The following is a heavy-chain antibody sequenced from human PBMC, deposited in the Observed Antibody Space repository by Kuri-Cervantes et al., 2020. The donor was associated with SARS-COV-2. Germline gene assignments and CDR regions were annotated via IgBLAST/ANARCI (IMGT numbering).Heavy chain of an antibody. V-gene: IGHV1-2*02. Sequence: ASVKVSCKASGYTFTGHYMHWVRQAPGQGLEWMGWINPNSGGTNYAQKFQGRVTMTRDTSISTAYMELSRLRSDDTAVYYCARASSGSYYRFGCWGQGTLVTVSS. CDR3: ARASSGSYYRFGC. CDR2: INPNSGGT. J-gene: IGHJ4*02. CDR1: GYTFTGHY. D-gene: IGHD1-26*01.